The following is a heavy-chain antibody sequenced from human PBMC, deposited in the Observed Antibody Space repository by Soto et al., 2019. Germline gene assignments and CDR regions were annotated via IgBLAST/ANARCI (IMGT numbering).Heavy chain of an antibody. D-gene: IGHD3-10*01. J-gene: IGHJ4*02. CDR2: IKQDGSEK. V-gene: IGHV3-7*01. CDR3: ARSPRGITMVRGVREFDY. Sequence: ASVKVSCAASGFTFSSYWMSWVRQAPGKGLEWVANIKQDGSEKYYVDSVKGRFTISRDNAKNSLYLQMNSLRAEDTAVYYCARSPRGITMVRGVREFDYWGQGTLVTVSS. CDR1: GFTFSSYW.